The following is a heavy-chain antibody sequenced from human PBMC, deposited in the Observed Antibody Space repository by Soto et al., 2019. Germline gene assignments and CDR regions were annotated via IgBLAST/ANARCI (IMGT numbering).Heavy chain of an antibody. D-gene: IGHD2-21*01. Sequence: EVQLVESGGDLVQPGGSLRLSCAASGFTVSSNYMSWVRQAPGKGLEWVSVIYSGGSTYYADSVKGRFTISRHNAKNTLYRQMNSLRAEDTAVYYCARASCGGDCYSYWYSDLWGRGTLVTVSS. CDR1: GFTVSSNY. V-gene: IGHV3-53*04. CDR2: IYSGGST. CDR3: ARASCGGDCYSYWYSDL. J-gene: IGHJ2*01.